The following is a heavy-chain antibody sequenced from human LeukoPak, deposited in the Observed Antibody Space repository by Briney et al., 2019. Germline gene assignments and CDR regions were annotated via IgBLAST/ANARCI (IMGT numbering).Heavy chain of an antibody. CDR1: GFTFSKYW. CDR3: ATQQWLAPPPDS. CDR2: INTDGTVT. V-gene: IGHV3-74*01. D-gene: IGHD6-19*01. J-gene: IGHJ4*02. Sequence: GGSLRLSCAAPGFTFSKYWMLWVRQAPGKGLESVSRINTDGTVTTYADSVKGRFTVSRDNADNTMFLQMNSVIDEDTAVYYCATQQWLAPPPDSWGQGTPVTVSS.